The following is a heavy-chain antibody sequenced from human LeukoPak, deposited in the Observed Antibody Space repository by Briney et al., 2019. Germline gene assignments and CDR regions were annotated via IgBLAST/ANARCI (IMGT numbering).Heavy chain of an antibody. J-gene: IGHJ4*02. Sequence: ASVKVSCKASGGTFSSYTISWVRQAPGQGLEWMGGIIPIFGTANYAQKFQGRVTITADESTSTAYMELSSLRSEDTAVYYCARDGVAGKKSDYWGQGTLVTVSS. D-gene: IGHD6-19*01. V-gene: IGHV1-69*13. CDR2: IIPIFGTA. CDR3: ARDGVAGKKSDY. CDR1: GGTFSSYT.